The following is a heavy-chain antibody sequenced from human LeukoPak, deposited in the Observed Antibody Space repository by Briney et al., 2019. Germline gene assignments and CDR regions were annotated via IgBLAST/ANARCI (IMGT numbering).Heavy chain of an antibody. D-gene: IGHD6-13*01. CDR2: IYYSGST. CDR1: GGSISSGDYY. J-gene: IGHJ5*02. CDR3: ACGAGTTTTTTWFDP. V-gene: IGHV4-30-4*08. Sequence: PSQTLSPTCTVSGGSISSGDYYWSWIRQPPGKGLEWIGYIYYSGSTYYNPSLKSRVTISVATSQSQFSLKLSSVPAADTAVYYCACGAGTTTTTTWFDPWGQGTLVTVSS.